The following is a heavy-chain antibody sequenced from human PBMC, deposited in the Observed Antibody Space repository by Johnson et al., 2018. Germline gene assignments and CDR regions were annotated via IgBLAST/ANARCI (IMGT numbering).Heavy chain of an antibody. V-gene: IGHV4-61*01. Sequence: QVQLQESGPGLVKPSETLSLTCTVSGGSVSSGNYYWNWIRQPPGKGLEWIGYIYFSGSTNYNPSLKSRVTISLDTSKNQFSLKLSPVTAADTAVYYCARDKYYYDSSGLVYSGMDVWGQGTTVTVSS. D-gene: IGHD3-22*01. J-gene: IGHJ6*02. CDR1: GGSVSSGNYY. CDR3: ARDKYYYDSSGLVYSGMDV. CDR2: IYFSGST.